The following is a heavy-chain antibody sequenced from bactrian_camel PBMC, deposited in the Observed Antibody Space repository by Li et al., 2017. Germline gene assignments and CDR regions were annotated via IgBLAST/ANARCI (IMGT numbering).Heavy chain of an antibody. CDR2: VYSAADVS. V-gene: IGHV3-2*01. CDR1: GFSFSSYD. Sequence: HVQLVESGGGLVQPGGSLRLSCAASGFSFSSYDMSWVRQAPGRGLEWVSSVYSAADVSYYADSVKGRFTISANDARTSAYLQMNTLKSEDTALYYCAATEALMMVGTNGYPADFSYWGQGTQVTVS. CDR3: AATEALMMVGTNGYPADFSY. D-gene: IGHD3*01. J-gene: IGHJ6*01.